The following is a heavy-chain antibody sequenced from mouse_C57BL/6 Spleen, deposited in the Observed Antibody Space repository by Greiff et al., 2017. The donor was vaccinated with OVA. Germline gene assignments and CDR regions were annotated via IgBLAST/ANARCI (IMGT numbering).Heavy chain of an antibody. V-gene: IGHV1-7*01. Sequence: QVQLKESGAELAKPGASVKLSCKASGNTLTSYWMHWVKQRPGQGLEWIGYINPSSGYTKYNQKFKDKATLTADKSSSTAYMQLSSLTYEDSAVYYCALSNMDAMDYWGQGTSVTVSS. CDR2: INPSSGYT. D-gene: IGHD2-5*01. CDR3: ALSNMDAMDY. CDR1: GNTLTSYW. J-gene: IGHJ4*01.